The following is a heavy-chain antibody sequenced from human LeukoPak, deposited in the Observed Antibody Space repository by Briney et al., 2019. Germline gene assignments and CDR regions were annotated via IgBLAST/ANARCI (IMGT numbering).Heavy chain of an antibody. D-gene: IGHD2-21*02. CDR3: ARGHSSVVTAIPYYFDF. CDR1: GGSISSYY. J-gene: IGHJ4*02. Sequence: PSETLSLTCTVSGGSISSYYWSWIRQPPGKGLEWIGYIYYSGSTNYNPSLKSRVTMSVDTSKNQFSLKVNSVTAADTAVYYCARGHSSVVTAIPYYFDFWGQGTLVTVSS. V-gene: IGHV4-59*08. CDR2: IYYSGST.